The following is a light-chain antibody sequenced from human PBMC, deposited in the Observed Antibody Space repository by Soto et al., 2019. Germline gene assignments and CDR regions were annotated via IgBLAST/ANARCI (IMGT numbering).Light chain of an antibody. CDR3: AAWHSSLGGPA. V-gene: IGLV1-47*01. CDR2: SNN. CDR1: DSNIGSKY. Sequence: QSVLTQPPSASATPGQRVTSSCSGSDSNIGSKYVYWYQQLPGTAPQPLLYSNNPRPPGAPDRLPGSKSGTSASLAINGLRSVNEADYYCAAWHSSLGGPAFGGGTTVPVL. J-gene: IGLJ2*01.